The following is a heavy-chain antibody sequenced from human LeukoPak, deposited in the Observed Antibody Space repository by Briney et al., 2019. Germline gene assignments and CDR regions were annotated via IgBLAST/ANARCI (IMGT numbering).Heavy chain of an antibody. J-gene: IGHJ4*02. CDR1: GFTFSSYA. Sequence: HTGGSLRLSCAASGFTFSSYAMSWVRQAPGKGLEWVSAISGSGGSTYYADSVKGRFTISRDNSKNTLYLQMNSLRAEDTAVYYCAKWTGVAGPNSDYWGQGTLVTVSS. CDR3: AKWTGVAGPNSDY. CDR2: ISGSGGST. D-gene: IGHD6-19*01. V-gene: IGHV3-23*01.